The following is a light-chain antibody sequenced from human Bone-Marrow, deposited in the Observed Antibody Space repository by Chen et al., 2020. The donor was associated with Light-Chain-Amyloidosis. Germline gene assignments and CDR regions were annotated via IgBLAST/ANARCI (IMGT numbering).Light chain of an antibody. CDR1: DLPTKY. J-gene: IGLJ2*01. Sequence: SYPLTHPPSVSVSPGQTARFTCSGDDLPTKYAYWYQQKPGQAPVLVIHRDTERPAGISERFSGSSSGTTATLTISGVQAEDEADYHCQSADSSGTYEVIFGGGTKLTVL. V-gene: IGLV3-25*03. CDR3: QSADSSGTYEVI. CDR2: RDT.